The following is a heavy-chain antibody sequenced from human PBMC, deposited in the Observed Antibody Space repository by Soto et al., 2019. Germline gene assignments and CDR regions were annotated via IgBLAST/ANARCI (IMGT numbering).Heavy chain of an antibody. CDR1: GFTFSNAW. D-gene: IGHD3-10*01. Sequence: GGSLRLSCAASGFTFSNAWMSWVRQAPGKGLEWVGRIKSKTDGGTTDYAAPVKGRFTISRDDSKNTLYLQMNSLKTEDTAVYYCTTDRGDMVRGVIINWFDPWGQGTLVTVSS. CDR2: IKSKTDGGTT. CDR3: TTDRGDMVRGVIINWFDP. J-gene: IGHJ5*02. V-gene: IGHV3-15*01.